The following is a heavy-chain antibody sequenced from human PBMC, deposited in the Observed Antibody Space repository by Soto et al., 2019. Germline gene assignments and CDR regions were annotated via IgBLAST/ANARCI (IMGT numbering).Heavy chain of an antibody. CDR3: ATSMRHTLDP. V-gene: IGHV3-7*01. CDR2: INQDGSAK. Sequence: VQVVESGGGLVQPGGSLRLSCAASGFIFSNLWITWVRRVPGKGLEWLANINQDGSAKYYLDSVKGRFTISRDNAKNSLLLQMNSLRVEDTAVYYCATSMRHTLDPWGQGTLVTVSS. J-gene: IGHJ5*02. CDR1: GFIFSNLW. D-gene: IGHD2-8*01.